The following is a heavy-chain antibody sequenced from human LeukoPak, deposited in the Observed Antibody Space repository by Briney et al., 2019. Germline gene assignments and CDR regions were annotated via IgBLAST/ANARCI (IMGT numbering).Heavy chain of an antibody. V-gene: IGHV2-5*02. J-gene: IGHJ4*02. D-gene: IGHD4-23*01. Sequence: SGPTLVNPTQTLTLTCTFSGFPLSSSGVGVGWIRQPPGKALEWLALIYWEDDKRYSPSLKSRLTITKDTSKNQVVLTMTNMDPVDTATYYCAHRPYGGKAQFYFDYWGQGTLVTVSS. CDR3: AHRPYGGKAQFYFDY. CDR1: GFPLSSSGVG. CDR2: IYWEDDK.